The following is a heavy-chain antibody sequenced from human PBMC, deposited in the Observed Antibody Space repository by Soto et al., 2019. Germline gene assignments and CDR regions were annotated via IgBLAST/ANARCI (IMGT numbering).Heavy chain of an antibody. D-gene: IGHD5-18*01. Sequence: PSETLSLTCAVYGGSFSGYYWSWIRQPPGKGLEWIGEINHSGSTSYNPSLKSRVTISVDTSKNQFSLKLSSVTAADTAVYYCARVIGYSYGNDYWGQGTLVTVSS. CDR2: INHSGST. J-gene: IGHJ4*02. CDR1: GGSFSGYY. CDR3: ARVIGYSYGNDY. V-gene: IGHV4-34*01.